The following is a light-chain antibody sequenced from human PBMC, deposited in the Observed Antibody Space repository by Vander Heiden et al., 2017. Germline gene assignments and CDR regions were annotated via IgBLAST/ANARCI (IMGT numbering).Light chain of an antibody. Sequence: QSLPPPPPSVSGAPAQSVTISCTGSSPNIRACYDVPWYQQLPGTAPKLLIYDDNNRPSGVPDRCAGSKSGTSASLAITGLQAEDEADYYCQSYDSSLSGSWVFGGGTKLTVL. CDR1: SPNIRACYD. V-gene: IGLV1-40*01. CDR2: DDN. CDR3: QSYDSSLSGSWV. J-gene: IGLJ3*02.